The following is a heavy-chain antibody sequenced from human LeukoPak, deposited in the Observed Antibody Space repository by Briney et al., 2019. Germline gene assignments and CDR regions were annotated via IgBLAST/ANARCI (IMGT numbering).Heavy chain of an antibody. J-gene: IGHJ6*03. V-gene: IGHV4-39*01. D-gene: IGHD6-13*01. CDR3: AITLSSSLGDLYYYYYMDV. Sequence: ASETLSLTCTVSGGSISSYYWGWIRQPPGKGLEWIGSIYYSGSTYYNPSLKSRVTISVDTSKNQFSLKLSSVTAADTAVYYCAITLSSSLGDLYYYYYMDVWGKGTTVTISS. CDR1: GGSISSYY. CDR2: IYYSGST.